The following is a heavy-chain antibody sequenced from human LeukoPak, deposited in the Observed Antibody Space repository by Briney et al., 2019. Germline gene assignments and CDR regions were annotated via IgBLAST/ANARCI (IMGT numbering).Heavy chain of an antibody. CDR1: GFTFSSYA. J-gene: IGHJ4*02. Sequence: HPGGSLRLSCAASGFTFSSYAMSWVRQAPGKGLEWVSAISGSGGSTYYADSVKGRFTISRDNSKNTLYLQMNSLRAEDTAVYYCAKGVDTAMVVEDYFDYWGQGTLVTVSS. CDR3: AKGVDTAMVVEDYFDY. V-gene: IGHV3-23*01. D-gene: IGHD5-18*01. CDR2: ISGSGGST.